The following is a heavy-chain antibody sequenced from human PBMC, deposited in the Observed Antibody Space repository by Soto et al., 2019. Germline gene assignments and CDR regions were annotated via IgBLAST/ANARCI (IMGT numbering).Heavy chain of an antibody. V-gene: IGHV3-23*01. CDR1: GFTFSDYA. J-gene: IGHJ4*02. CDR3: ANPGCGRGGCYPYSFDY. D-gene: IGHD2-15*01. CDR2: LGSDSATT. Sequence: EVQLLESGGGLVQPGGSLRLSCTASGFTFSDYAMTWVRQAPGKGLEWVSALGSDSATTWYADSVKGRFVISRDTSEGTVFLQMNSLRAEDTAIYYCANPGCGRGGCYPYSFDYWGQGILVTVSS.